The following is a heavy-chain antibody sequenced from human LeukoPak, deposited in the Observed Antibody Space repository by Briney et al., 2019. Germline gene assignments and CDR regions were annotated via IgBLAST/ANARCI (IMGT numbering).Heavy chain of an antibody. CDR1: GGSISSYY. CDR3: ARGGIPDY. D-gene: IGHD2-15*01. J-gene: IGHJ4*02. CDR2: IYYSGST. V-gene: IGHV4-59*08. Sequence: PSETLSLTCTVSGGSISSYYWSWIRQPPGKGLEWIGYIYYSGSTNYNPSLKSRVTISVDTSRNQFSLKLSSVTAADTAVYYCARGGIPDYWGQGILVTVSS.